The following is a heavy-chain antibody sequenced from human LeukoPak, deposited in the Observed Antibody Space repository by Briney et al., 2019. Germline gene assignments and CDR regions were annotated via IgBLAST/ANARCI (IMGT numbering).Heavy chain of an antibody. CDR3: ARVGDSSGPYEYFQH. CDR2: ISAYNGNT. V-gene: IGHV1-18*01. J-gene: IGHJ1*01. Sequence: ASVKVSCKAPGYTFTSYGISWVRQAPGQGLEWMGWISAYNGNTNYAQKLQGRVTMTTDTSTSTAYMELRSLRSDDTAVYYCARVGDSSGPYEYFQHWGQGTLVTVSS. CDR1: GYTFTSYG. D-gene: IGHD6-19*01.